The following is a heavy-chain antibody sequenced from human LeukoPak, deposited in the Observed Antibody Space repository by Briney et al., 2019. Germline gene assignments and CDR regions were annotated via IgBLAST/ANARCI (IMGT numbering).Heavy chain of an antibody. J-gene: IGHJ1*01. Sequence: SVKVSCKASGGTFSSYAISWVRQAPGQGLEWMGRIIPILCIANYAQKFQGRVTITADKSTSTAYMELSSLRSEDTAVYYCARNKCSSTSCYVEYFQHWGQGTLVTVSS. CDR1: GGTFSSYA. CDR2: IIPILCIA. D-gene: IGHD2-2*01. CDR3: ARNKCSSTSCYVEYFQH. V-gene: IGHV1-69*10.